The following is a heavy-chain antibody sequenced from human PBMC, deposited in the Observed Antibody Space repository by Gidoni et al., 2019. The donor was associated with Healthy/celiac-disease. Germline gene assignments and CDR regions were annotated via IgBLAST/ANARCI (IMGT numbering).Heavy chain of an antibody. J-gene: IGHJ3*02. D-gene: IGHD3-22*01. V-gene: IGHV3-53*04. CDR1: GFTVSSNY. Sequence: EVQLVESGGGLVQPGGSLRLSCAASGFTVSSNYMSWVRQAPGKGLEWVSVIYSGGSTYYADSVKGRFTISRHNSKNTLYLQMNSLRAEDTAVYYCAREDSSGIDAFDIWGQGTMVTVSS. CDR2: IYSGGST. CDR3: AREDSSGIDAFDI.